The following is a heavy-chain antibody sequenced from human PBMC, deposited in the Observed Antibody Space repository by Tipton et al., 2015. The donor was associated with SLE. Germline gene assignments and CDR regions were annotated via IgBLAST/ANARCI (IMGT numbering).Heavy chain of an antibody. CDR2: INHSGST. J-gene: IGHJ3*02. CDR3: ARAMEGAFDI. CDR1: GGSISSHY. D-gene: IGHD3-10*01. V-gene: IGHV4-34*09. Sequence: TLSLTCTVSGGSISSHYWSWIRQPPGKGLEWIGEINHSGSTYYNPSLKSRVTISVDTSKNQFSLKLSSVTAADTAVYYCARAMEGAFDIWGQGTMVTVSS.